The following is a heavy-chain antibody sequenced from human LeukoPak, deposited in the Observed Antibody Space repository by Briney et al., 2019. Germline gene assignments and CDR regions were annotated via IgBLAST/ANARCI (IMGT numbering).Heavy chain of an antibody. CDR2: IWYDGSNK. V-gene: IGHV3-33*01. CDR1: GFTFSSYG. J-gene: IGHJ4*02. D-gene: IGHD3-9*01. CDR3: ARGPFDWLLHMGFDY. Sequence: PGRPLRLSCAASGFTFSSYGMYWVRQAPGKGLEWVAVIWYDGSNKYYADSVKGRFTISRDNSKNTLYLQMNSLRAEDTAVYYCARGPFDWLLHMGFDYWGQGTLVTVSS.